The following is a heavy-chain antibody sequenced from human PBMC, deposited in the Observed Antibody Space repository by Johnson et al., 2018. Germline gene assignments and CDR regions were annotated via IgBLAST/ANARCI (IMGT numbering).Heavy chain of an antibody. CDR3: ARDTGWPELRAY. CDR2: IWHDGTNK. J-gene: IGHJ4*02. CDR1: GFTFSNYG. V-gene: IGHV3-33*01. D-gene: IGHD5-24*01. Sequence: QVQLVQSGGGVVQXGMSLRLSCAASGFTFSNYGMHWVRQAPGKGLEWVAVIWHDGTNKYYADSVKGRFTISRDNSKNTLYLQKNSLRVDDTALYYCARDTGWPELRAYWGQGTLVTVSS.